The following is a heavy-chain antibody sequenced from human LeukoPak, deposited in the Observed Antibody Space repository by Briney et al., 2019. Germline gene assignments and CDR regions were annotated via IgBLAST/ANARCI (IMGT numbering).Heavy chain of an antibody. CDR3: ARDPPDPYRDVPDTDRSRDY. V-gene: IGHV1-69*01. Sequence: SLNLSCKASGGTFSSNALSRWRRPPGQGREGRGGDIHIIGTANYAQKFQSRVTITADESTSPAYMELSSLRSEDTAVYYCARDPPDPYRDVPDTDRSRDYWGQGTLVTVTS. D-gene: IGHD3-10*02. CDR2: DIHIIGTA. J-gene: IGHJ4*02. CDR1: GGTFSSNA.